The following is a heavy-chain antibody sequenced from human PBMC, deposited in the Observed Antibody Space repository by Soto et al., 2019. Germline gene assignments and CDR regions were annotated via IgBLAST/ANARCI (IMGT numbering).Heavy chain of an antibody. CDR2: IDSSGGT. D-gene: IGHD3-10*01. J-gene: IGHJ6*02. CDR1: GASISSYY. CDR3: VRQGFGRLHGLVDV. V-gene: IGHV4-59*08. Sequence: SETLPLTWSVSGASISSYYYTCIRQTPGKGLEWIGYIDSSGGTSYNPSLQSRVTISVDTSTKQFSLKLSSVTAADTAVYYCVRQGFGRLHGLVDVWGQGTTVTVSS.